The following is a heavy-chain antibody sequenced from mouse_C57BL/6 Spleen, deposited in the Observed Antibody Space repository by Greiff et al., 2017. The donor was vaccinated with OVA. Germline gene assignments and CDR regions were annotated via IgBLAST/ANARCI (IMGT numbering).Heavy chain of an antibody. V-gene: IGHV1-26*01. CDR2: INPNNGGT. CDR1: GYTFTDYY. CDR3: ARRYYDYDEAMDY. J-gene: IGHJ4*01. D-gene: IGHD2-4*01. Sequence: EVQLQQSGPELVKPGASVKISCKASGYTFTDYYMNWVKQSHGKSLEWIGDINPNNGGTSYNQKFKGKATLTVDKSSSTAYMELRSLTSEDSAVYYCARRYYDYDEAMDYWGQGTSVTVSS.